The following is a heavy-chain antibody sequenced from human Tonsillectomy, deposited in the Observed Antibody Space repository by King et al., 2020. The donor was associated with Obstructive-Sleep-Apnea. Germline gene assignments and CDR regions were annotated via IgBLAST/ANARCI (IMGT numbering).Heavy chain of an antibody. D-gene: IGHD2-15*01. CDR2: ITWNSGTI. Sequence: QLVESGGGLVQPGRSLRLSCAASGFTFDDYAMHWVRQAPGKGLEWVSGITWNSGTIGYADSVKGRFTISRDNAKNSLYLQMNSLRAEDTALYYCAKAIQVVTATAAVGYWGQGTLVTVSS. V-gene: IGHV3-9*01. CDR3: AKAIQVVTATAAVGY. CDR1: GFTFDDYA. J-gene: IGHJ4*02.